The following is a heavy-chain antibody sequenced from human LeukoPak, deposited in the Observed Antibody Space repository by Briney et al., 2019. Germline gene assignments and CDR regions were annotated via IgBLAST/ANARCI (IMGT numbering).Heavy chain of an antibody. D-gene: IGHD3-16*01. Sequence: AAVKVSCKASGYNFTTYGISWVRQAPGQGLEWMGWISADNGNTNYEQKFQGRVAMTTDTSTGTAYMELRSLRSDDTAVYFCARRAGGAFDIWGQGTMVTVSS. J-gene: IGHJ3*02. CDR1: GYNFTTYG. CDR3: ARRAGGAFDI. CDR2: ISADNGNT. V-gene: IGHV1-18*01.